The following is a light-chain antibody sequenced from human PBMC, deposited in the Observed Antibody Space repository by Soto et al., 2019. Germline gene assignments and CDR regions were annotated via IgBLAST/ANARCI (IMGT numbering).Light chain of an antibody. CDR1: SSDIGGYNY. V-gene: IGLV2-14*01. J-gene: IGLJ1*01. Sequence: QSALTQPASVSGSPGQSTTISCTGTSSDIGGYNYVSWYQQLPGEAPKLIIYDVSDRPSGVSTRFSGSKSGNTASLTISGLQAEDEGDYYCSSLTSRHTYVFGTGTKVTV. CDR3: SSLTSRHTYV. CDR2: DVS.